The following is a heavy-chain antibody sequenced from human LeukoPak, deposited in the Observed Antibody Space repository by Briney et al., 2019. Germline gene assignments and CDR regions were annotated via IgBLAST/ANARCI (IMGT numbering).Heavy chain of an antibody. CDR2: INPNSGGT. CDR1: GYTFTGYY. D-gene: IGHD5-18*01. J-gene: IGHJ4*02. Sequence: ASVNVSCKASGYTFTGYYMHWVRQAPGQGLEWMGWINPNSGGTNYAQKSQGRVTMTRDTSISTAYMELSRLRSDDTAVYYCARDVMIFRGYTYALPIGYWGQGTLVTVSS. V-gene: IGHV1-2*02. CDR3: ARDVMIFRGYTYALPIGY.